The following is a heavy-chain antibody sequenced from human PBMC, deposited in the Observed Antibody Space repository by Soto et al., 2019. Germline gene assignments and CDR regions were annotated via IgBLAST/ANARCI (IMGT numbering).Heavy chain of an antibody. CDR2: IYYSGST. Sequence: PSETLSLTCTVSGGSVSSGSYYWSWIRQPPGKGLEWIGYIYYSGSTNYNPSLKLRFTISVETSKNQFSLKLSSVTAADTDVYYCARACYYDSRGYYYRVFDHWGQGTLVTVSS. CDR1: GGSVSSGSYY. V-gene: IGHV4-61*01. D-gene: IGHD3-22*01. J-gene: IGHJ4*02. CDR3: ARACYYDSRGYYYRVFDH.